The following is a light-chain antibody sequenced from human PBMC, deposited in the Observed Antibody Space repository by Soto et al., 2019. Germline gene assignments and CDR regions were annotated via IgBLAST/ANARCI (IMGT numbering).Light chain of an antibody. CDR2: DEI. CDR1: KIGSRS. CDR3: QVWGNSKWV. V-gene: IGLV3-21*02. J-gene: IGLJ3*02. Sequence: SYELTQPPSVSVAPGQTATITCGGSKIGSRSVHWYQLKPGQAPVLVVYDEIGRPSGIPERFSGSHSWNTATLPVSGVEARDEAEYYWQVWGNSKWVFGGGTKLTVL.